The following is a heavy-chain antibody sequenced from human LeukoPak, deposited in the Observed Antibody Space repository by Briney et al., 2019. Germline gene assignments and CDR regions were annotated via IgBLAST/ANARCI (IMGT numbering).Heavy chain of an antibody. D-gene: IGHD3-22*01. J-gene: IGHJ4*02. CDR2: ISGSGGST. CDR3: AKEKLRYYYDSSGYYNS. Sequence: GGSLRLSCAASGFTFSSYGMSWVRQAPGKGLEWVSAISGSGGSTYYADSVKGRFTISRDNSKNTLYLQMNSPRAEDTAVYYCAKEKLRYYYDSSGYYNSWGQGTLVTVSS. V-gene: IGHV3-23*01. CDR1: GFTFSSYG.